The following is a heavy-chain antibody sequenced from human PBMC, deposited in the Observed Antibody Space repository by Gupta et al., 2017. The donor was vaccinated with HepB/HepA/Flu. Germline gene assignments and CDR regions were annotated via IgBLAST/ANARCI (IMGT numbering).Heavy chain of an antibody. V-gene: IGHV1-69*04. D-gene: IGHD1-26*01. Sequence: VKVSCKASGGTFTSYTISWVRQAPGQGLEWVGRIIPILGIADYAQKFQGRVTITADKSTSTAYMEVSSLRSEDTALYFCATEKEALGAMDYWGQGTLVTVSS. CDR1: GGTFTSYT. CDR2: IIPILGIA. J-gene: IGHJ4*02. CDR3: ATEKEALGAMDY.